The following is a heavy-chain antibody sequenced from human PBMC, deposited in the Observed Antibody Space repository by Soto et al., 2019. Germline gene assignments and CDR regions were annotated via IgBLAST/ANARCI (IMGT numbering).Heavy chain of an antibody. CDR1: GYTFTSYA. CDR3: ARDKIQPFNWFDP. J-gene: IGHJ5*02. D-gene: IGHD5-18*01. Sequence: ASVKVSCKASGYTFTSYAMHWVRQAPGQRLEWMGWINAGNGNTKYSQKFQGRVTITRDTSASTAYMELSSLRSEDTAVYYCARDKIQPFNWFDPWGQGTLVPVSS. CDR2: INAGNGNT. V-gene: IGHV1-3*01.